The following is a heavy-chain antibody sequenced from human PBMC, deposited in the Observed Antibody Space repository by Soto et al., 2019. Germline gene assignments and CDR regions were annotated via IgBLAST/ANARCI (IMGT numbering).Heavy chain of an antibody. CDR3: ARGGRWLFDY. CDR1: GGSISTDNW. J-gene: IGHJ4*02. Sequence: QVQLMESGPGLVKPSGTLSLTCAVSGGSISTDNWWSWVRQPPGKGLEWVGEIYHSGNTNYNPSIKSRLTISIDKSKDQFSLDVTFVTAADTAVYYCARGGRWLFDYWGQGALVTVSS. D-gene: IGHD5-12*01. CDR2: IYHSGNT. V-gene: IGHV4-4*02.